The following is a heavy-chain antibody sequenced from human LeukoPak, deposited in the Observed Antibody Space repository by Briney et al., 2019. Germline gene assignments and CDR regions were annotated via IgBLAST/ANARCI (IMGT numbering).Heavy chain of an antibody. V-gene: IGHV3-23*01. J-gene: IGHJ4*02. CDR1: GFTFSSYA. CDR2: ISGSGVST. CDR3: AKAVGSGWRYYFDY. D-gene: IGHD6-19*01. Sequence: PGGSLRLSCAASGFTFSSYAMSWVRQAPGKGLEWVSAISGSGVSTYYADSVKGRFTISRDNSKNTLYLQMNSLRAEDTAVYYCAKAVGSGWRYYFDYWGQGTLVTVSS.